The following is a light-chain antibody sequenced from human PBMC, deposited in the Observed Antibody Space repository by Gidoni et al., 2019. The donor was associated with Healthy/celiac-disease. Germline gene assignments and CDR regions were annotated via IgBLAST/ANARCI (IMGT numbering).Light chain of an antibody. CDR1: SSDVGGYNY. CDR2: EVS. V-gene: IGLV2-14*01. CDR3: SSYTSSSTWRV. J-gene: IGLJ1*01. Sequence: QSALTQPASVSGSPGQSITISCTGTSSDVGGYNYVSWYQQHPGKAPKLMIYEVSIRPSGVSNRISGLQAEDEADYYCSSYTSSSTWRVFGTGTKVTVL.